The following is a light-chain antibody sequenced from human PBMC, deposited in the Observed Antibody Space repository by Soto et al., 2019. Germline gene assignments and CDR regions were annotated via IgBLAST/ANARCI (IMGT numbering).Light chain of an antibody. CDR1: SSDVGGYDY. Sequence: QSALTQPASVSGSPGQSITISCTGTSSDVGGYDYVSWYQQYPGKAPKLMIYEVSDRPSGVSNRFSGSKSGNTASLTISGLQAEDEDDYYCSSYTSSSVVFGGGTKLTVL. CDR3: SSYTSSSVV. J-gene: IGLJ2*01. CDR2: EVS. V-gene: IGLV2-14*01.